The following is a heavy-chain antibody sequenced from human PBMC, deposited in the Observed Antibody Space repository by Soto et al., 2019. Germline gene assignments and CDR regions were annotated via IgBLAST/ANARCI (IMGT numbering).Heavy chain of an antibody. CDR2: ISGSGVIK. CDR3: AKDLTSMVRVVLPSP. D-gene: IGHD3-10*01. V-gene: IGHV3-23*01. CDR1: GFTFSKYA. Sequence: VQLLQSGGGWVQPGGSLRLSCAASGFTFSKYAMAWVRQAPGKGPEWVSSISGSGVIKYYADSVQGRFTISRDNSNNTLSVQMNSLRVEDTAIYYCAKDLTSMVRVVLPSPWGQGILVTVSS. J-gene: IGHJ5*02.